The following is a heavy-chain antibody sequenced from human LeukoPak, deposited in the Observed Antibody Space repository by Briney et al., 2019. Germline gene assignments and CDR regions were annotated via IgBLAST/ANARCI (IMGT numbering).Heavy chain of an antibody. CDR1: GGTFSSYT. V-gene: IGHV1-69*04. CDR2: NIPILGIA. D-gene: IGHD3-3*01. J-gene: IGHJ5*02. Sequence: SVKVSCKASGGTFSSYTISWVRQAPGQGREWMGRNIPILGIANYAQKFQGRVTITADKSTSTAYMELSSLRSEDTAVYYCARDLNDFCSVNNWFDPWGQGTLVTLSS. CDR3: ARDLNDFCSVNNWFDP.